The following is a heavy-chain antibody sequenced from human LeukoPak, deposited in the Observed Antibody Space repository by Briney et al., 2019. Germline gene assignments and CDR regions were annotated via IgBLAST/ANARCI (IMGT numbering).Heavy chain of an antibody. CDR2: ISGSGGNT. Sequence: TGGSLRLSCAASGXTFSSYAMSWVRQAPGKGLEWVSAISGSGGNTYYADSVKGRFTISRYNSKNTLYLQVNSLRAEDTAVYYCARYYGSGSYWTDYWGQGTLVTVSS. CDR3: ARYYGSGSYWTDY. D-gene: IGHD3-10*01. J-gene: IGHJ4*02. V-gene: IGHV3-23*01. CDR1: GXTFSSYA.